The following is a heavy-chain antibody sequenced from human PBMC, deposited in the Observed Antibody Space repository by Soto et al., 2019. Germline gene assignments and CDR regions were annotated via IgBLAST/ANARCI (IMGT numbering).Heavy chain of an antibody. CDR1: AFSHRTSGVG. D-gene: IGHD2-21*02. CDR2: IYWDDDK. V-gene: IGHV2-5*02. CDR3: AHTPDYMVTQTFDY. J-gene: IGHJ4*02. Sequence: SGPTSVDRTQAQTLTCPCSAFSHRTSGVGVGWIRQPPGKALEWLALIYWDDDKRYSPSLKSRLTITKDTSKNQVVLTMTNMDPVDTAPYYCAHTPDYMVTQTFDYRGQGTLVTVSS.